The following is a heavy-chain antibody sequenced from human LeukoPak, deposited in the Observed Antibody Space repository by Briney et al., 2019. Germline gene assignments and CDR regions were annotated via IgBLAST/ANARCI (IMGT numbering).Heavy chain of an antibody. D-gene: IGHD3-9*01. Sequence: GGSLRLSCAASGFTFSSYGMTWVRQAPGKGLEWVSYISSSSSTIYYADSVKGRFTISRDNAKNSLYLQLNSLRAEDTAVYYCARADTSDILTGYSDYWGQGTLVTVSS. CDR1: GFTFSSYG. CDR2: ISSSSSTI. J-gene: IGHJ4*02. CDR3: ARADTSDILTGYSDY. V-gene: IGHV3-48*01.